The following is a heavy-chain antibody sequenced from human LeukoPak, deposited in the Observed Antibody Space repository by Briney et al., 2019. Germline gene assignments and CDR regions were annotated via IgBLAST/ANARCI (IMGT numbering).Heavy chain of an antibody. J-gene: IGHJ6*03. CDR2: IIPIFGTA. CDR1: GGTFISYA. Sequence: SVKVSCKASGGTFISYAISWVRQAPGQGLEWMGGIIPIFGTANYAQKFQGRVTITTDESTSTAYMELSSLRSEDTAVYYCASQYSSSWYVDYYYYYMDVWGKGTTVTVSS. D-gene: IGHD6-13*01. V-gene: IGHV1-69*05. CDR3: ASQYSSSWYVDYYYYYMDV.